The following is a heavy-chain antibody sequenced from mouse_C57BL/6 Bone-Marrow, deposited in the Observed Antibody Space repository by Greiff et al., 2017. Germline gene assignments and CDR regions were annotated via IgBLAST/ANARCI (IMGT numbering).Heavy chain of an antibody. Sequence: VKLMESGAELVRPGTSVKMSCKASGYTFTNYWIGWVKQRPGHGLEWIGDIYPGGGYTNYNEKFQGKATLTADKSSSTAYMQFSSLPSEDSAIYYYAREGTGTFFDYWGQGTTLTVSS. J-gene: IGHJ2*01. CDR1: GYTFTNYW. CDR2: IYPGGGYT. V-gene: IGHV1-63*01. D-gene: IGHD4-1*01. CDR3: AREGTGTFFDY.